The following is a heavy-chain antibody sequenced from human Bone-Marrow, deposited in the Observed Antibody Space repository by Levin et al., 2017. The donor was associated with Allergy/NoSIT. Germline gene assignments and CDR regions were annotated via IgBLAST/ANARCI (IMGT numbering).Heavy chain of an antibody. V-gene: IGHV4-59*01. J-gene: IGHJ2*01. CDR2: IYYSGST. D-gene: IGHD3-16*01. CDR1: GGSISSYY. CDR3: ARGGGDWYFDL. Sequence: SQTLSLTCTVSGGSISSYYWSWIRQPPGKGLEWIGYIYYSGSTNYNPSLKSRVTISVDTSKNQFSLKLSSVTAADTAVYYCARGGGDWYFDLWGRGTLVTVSS.